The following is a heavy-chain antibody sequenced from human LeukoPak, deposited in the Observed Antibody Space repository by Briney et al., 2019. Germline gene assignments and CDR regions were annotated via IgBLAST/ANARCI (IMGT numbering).Heavy chain of an antibody. Sequence: GSLRLSCAASGFTFRNYNMNWVRQAPGKGLEWVSFISDNSNHIYYADSVRGRFTISRDNAKNSLYLQMSSLRAEDTAVYYCAGDYSVRLLDYWGQGTLVTVSS. V-gene: IGHV3-21*01. CDR1: GFTFRNYN. D-gene: IGHD2-15*01. J-gene: IGHJ4*02. CDR3: AGDYSVRLLDY. CDR2: ISDNSNHI.